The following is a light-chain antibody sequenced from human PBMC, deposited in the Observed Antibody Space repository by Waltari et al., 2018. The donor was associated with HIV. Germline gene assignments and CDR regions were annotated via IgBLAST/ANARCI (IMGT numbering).Light chain of an antibody. Sequence: QSALTQPRSVSGSPGQSVTISCPGTSSAVGAYNYVSSYQQHPGKPPKLMIYDVSKRPSGVPDRFSGSKSGNTASLTISGLQAEDEADYYCCSYAGSYTLRVFGGGTKLTVL. V-gene: IGLV2-11*01. CDR1: SSAVGAYNY. J-gene: IGLJ2*01. CDR2: DVS. CDR3: CSYAGSYTLRV.